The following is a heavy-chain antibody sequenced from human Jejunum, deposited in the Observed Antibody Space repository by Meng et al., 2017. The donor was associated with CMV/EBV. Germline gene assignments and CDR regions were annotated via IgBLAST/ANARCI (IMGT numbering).Heavy chain of an antibody. V-gene: IGHV3-7*01. CDR2: MKKDGSEK. CDR3: ARGNALDY. CDR1: GFILRNYW. J-gene: IGHJ4*02. Sequence: CAGCGFILRNYWMSWARQARGRGMEWVASMKKDGSEKYYVDSVKGRFTMSRDNAKNSLYLQMNSLRAEDTAVYYCARGNALDYWGLGTLVTVSS.